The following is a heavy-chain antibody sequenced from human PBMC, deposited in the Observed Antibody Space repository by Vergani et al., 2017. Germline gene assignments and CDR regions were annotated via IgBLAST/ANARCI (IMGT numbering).Heavy chain of an antibody. CDR3: ARDQRLPIDYFDF. CDR2: ISAYNGNT. CDR1: GYTFTSYG. V-gene: IGHV1-18*04. D-gene: IGHD6-19*01. J-gene: IGHJ4*02. Sequence: QVQLVQSGAEVKKPGSSVKVSCKASGYTFTSYGISWVRQAPGQGLEWMGWISAYNGNTNYAQKLQGRITMTTDTATSTAYMEVRSLRSDDAAVYYCARDQRLPIDYFDFWGKGTLVTVSS.